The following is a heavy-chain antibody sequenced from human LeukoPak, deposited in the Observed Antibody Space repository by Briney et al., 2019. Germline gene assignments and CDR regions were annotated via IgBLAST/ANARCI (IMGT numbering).Heavy chain of an antibody. Sequence: SETLSLTCAVSGGSISQYYWSWLRQAPGKGLEWIGYIHASGTTTYNPSLKSRVTISVDTSKNQFSLKLSSVTAADTAVYYCAVGDGDYDFWSGYYTPFDYWGQGTLVTVSS. CDR3: AVGDGDYDFWSGYYTPFDY. CDR2: IHASGTT. D-gene: IGHD3-3*01. V-gene: IGHV4-4*08. J-gene: IGHJ4*02. CDR1: GGSISQYY.